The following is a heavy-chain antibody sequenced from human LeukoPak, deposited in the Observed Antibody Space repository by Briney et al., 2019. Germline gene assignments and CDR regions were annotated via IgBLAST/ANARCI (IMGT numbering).Heavy chain of an antibody. CDR3: AKDPASVHWFDP. CDR1: GASISSYY. J-gene: IGHJ5*02. V-gene: IGHV4-4*07. Sequence: PSETLSLTCSVSGASISSYYWSWIRQPAGKGLEWIGRIYSSGSTNYNPSLKSRVSILVDTSKNQFSLRLRSVTAADTAVYYCAKDPASVHWFDPWGQGTLVTVSS. CDR2: IYSSGST. D-gene: IGHD2-15*01.